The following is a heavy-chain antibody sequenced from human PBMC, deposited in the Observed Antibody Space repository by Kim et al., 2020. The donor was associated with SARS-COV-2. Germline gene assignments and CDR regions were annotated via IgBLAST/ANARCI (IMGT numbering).Heavy chain of an antibody. J-gene: IGHJ4*02. CDR2: GAT. Sequence: GATKSSQKFQGRVTITRDTLTSTVYMELSSLTAEDTAVYYCARGSMATYDYWGQGTLVPVS. D-gene: IGHD3-10*01. CDR3: ARGSMATYDY. V-gene: IGHV1-3*01.